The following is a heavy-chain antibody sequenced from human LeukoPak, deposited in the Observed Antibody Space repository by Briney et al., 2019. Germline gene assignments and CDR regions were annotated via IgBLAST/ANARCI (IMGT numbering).Heavy chain of an antibody. Sequence: SETLSLTCTVSGGSISSYYWSWIRQPAGKGLEWIGRIYTSGSTNYNPSLKSRVTMSVDTSKNQFPLKLSSVTAADTAVYYCARILRTPNYYDSSGYAFDIWGQGTMVTVSS. CDR1: GGSISSYY. J-gene: IGHJ3*02. CDR2: IYTSGST. V-gene: IGHV4-4*07. CDR3: ARILRTPNYYDSSGYAFDI. D-gene: IGHD3-22*01.